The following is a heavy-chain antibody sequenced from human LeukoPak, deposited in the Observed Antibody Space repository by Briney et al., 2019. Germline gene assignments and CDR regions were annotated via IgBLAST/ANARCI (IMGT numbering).Heavy chain of an antibody. CDR3: ARDPVNYYDSSGYFLDY. V-gene: IGHV3-30-3*01. CDR2: ISYDGSNK. Sequence: GGSLRLSCAASGFTFSSYAMHWVRQAPGKGLEWVAVISYDGSNKYYADSVKGRFTISRDNAKNSLYLQMNSLRAEDTAVYYCARDPVNYYDSSGYFLDYWGQGTLVTVSS. D-gene: IGHD3-22*01. J-gene: IGHJ4*02. CDR1: GFTFSSYA.